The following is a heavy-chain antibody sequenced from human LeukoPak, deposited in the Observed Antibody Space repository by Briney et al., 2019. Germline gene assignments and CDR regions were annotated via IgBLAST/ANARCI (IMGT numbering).Heavy chain of an antibody. J-gene: IGHJ4*02. CDR3: ARGEITVTPYYFDY. V-gene: IGHV4-34*01. D-gene: IGHD4-17*01. CDR1: GGSFSGYY. Sequence: SETQSLTCAIYGGSFSGYYWSWIRQPPGKGLEWIGEINHSGSTNYNPSLKSRVTMSLDASNNQFSLRLTSVTAADTAVYYCARGEITVTPYYFDYWGQGTLVTVSS. CDR2: INHSGST.